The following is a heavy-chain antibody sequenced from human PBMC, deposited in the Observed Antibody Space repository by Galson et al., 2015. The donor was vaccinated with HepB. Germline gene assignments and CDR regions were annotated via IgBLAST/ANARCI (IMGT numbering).Heavy chain of an antibody. CDR2: ISYDGSNK. CDR1: GFTFSSYA. D-gene: IGHD3-22*01. V-gene: IGHV3-30-3*01. Sequence: SLRLSCAASGFTFSSYAMHWVRQAPGKGLEWVAVISYDGSNKYYADSVKGRFTISRDNSKNTLYLQMNSLRAEDTAVYYCARDLYYYDSSGYYASYYYYGMDVWGQGTTVTVSS. CDR3: ARDLYYYDSSGYYASYYYYGMDV. J-gene: IGHJ6*02.